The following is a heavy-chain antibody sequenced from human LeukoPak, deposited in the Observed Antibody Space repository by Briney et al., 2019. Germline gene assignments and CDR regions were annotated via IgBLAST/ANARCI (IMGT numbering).Heavy chain of an antibody. Sequence: GESLNISCKGSGYSFTSYWISWVRQMPGKGLEWRGRIVPSDSYTNYSPSFQGHVTISADKSISTAYLQWSSLKASDTAMYYCARLTDHRMVREVIEYYFDYWGQGTLVTVSS. J-gene: IGHJ4*02. CDR1: GYSFTSYW. CDR3: ARLTDHRMVREVIEYYFDY. D-gene: IGHD3-10*01. CDR2: IVPSDSYT. V-gene: IGHV5-10-1*01.